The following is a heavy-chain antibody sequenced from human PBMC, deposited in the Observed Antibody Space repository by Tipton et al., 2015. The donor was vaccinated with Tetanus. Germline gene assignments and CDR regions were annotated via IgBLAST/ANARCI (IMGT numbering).Heavy chain of an antibody. CDR3: ARDPRNGIAAAAWFDP. CDR1: GYTFTSYG. J-gene: IGHJ5*02. D-gene: IGHD6-13*01. CDR2: ISAYNGNT. V-gene: IGHV1-18*01. Sequence: QSGAEVKKPGASVKVSRKASGYTFTSYGISWVRQAPGRGLGWMGWISAYNGNTNYAQKLQGGVTMTTDTSTSTAHMELRSLRSDDTAVYYCARDPRNGIAAAAWFDPWGQGTLVTVSS.